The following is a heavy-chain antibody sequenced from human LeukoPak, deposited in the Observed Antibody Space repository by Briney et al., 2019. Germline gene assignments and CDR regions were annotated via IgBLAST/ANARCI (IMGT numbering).Heavy chain of an antibody. J-gene: IGHJ4*02. CDR1: GGSISSYY. CDR3: ARQWSSAAGSFDY. CDR2: IYYSGST. Sequence: SETLSLTCTVSGGSISSYYWSWIRQPPGKGLEWIGYIYYSGSTNYNPSLKSRVTISVDTSKNQLSLKLSSVTAADTAVYYCARQWSSAAGSFDYWGQGTLVTVSS. D-gene: IGHD6-13*01. V-gene: IGHV4-59*08.